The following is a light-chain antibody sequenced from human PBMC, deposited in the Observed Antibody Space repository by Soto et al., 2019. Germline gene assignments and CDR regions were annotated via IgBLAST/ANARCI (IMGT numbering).Light chain of an antibody. J-gene: IGKJ3*01. Sequence: EIVLTQSPATLSLSPGERATLSCRASQSVSSYLAWYQQKPGQAPRLLIYDASNRATGIPARFSGSGSGTDFTLTISSLETEDFEVYACQQRSNCLFTFGPGTKGDIK. CDR1: QSVSSY. CDR2: DAS. CDR3: QQRSNCLFT. V-gene: IGKV3-11*01.